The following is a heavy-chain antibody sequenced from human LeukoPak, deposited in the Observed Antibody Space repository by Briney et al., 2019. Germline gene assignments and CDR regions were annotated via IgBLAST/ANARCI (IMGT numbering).Heavy chain of an antibody. J-gene: IGHJ4*02. Sequence: ASVKVSCKASGYTFSGYYMRWVRQAPGQGLEWLGWINPNGGGTKYAQKFQDWVTMTRDTSISTAYLELSRQRSDDTAVYYCARENYYDSSGYYYGGDYWGQGTLVTVSS. D-gene: IGHD3-22*01. CDR3: ARENYYDSSGYYYGGDY. CDR1: GYTFSGYY. V-gene: IGHV1-2*04. CDR2: INPNGGGT.